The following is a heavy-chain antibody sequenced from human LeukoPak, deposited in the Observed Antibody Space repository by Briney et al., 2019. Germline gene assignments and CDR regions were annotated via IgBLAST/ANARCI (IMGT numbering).Heavy chain of an antibody. CDR1: GFTFSSYS. CDR3: ASGYSSSHYRYYSDY. V-gene: IGHV3-48*02. Sequence: GGSLRLSCAASGFTFSSYSMNWVRQAPGKGLEWVSYITSSSSTIYYADSVKGRFTISRDNAKNSLYLQMNSLRDEDTAVYYCASGYSSSHYRYYSDYWGQGTLVTVSS. CDR2: ITSSSSTI. D-gene: IGHD6-13*01. J-gene: IGHJ4*02.